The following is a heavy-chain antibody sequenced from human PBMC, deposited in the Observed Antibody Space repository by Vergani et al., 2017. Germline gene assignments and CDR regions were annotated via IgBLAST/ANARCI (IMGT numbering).Heavy chain of an antibody. CDR3: ARVSYSGSYFFFDY. V-gene: IGHV4-59*01. CDR1: GGSIRSYY. CDR2: IYNSGST. Sequence: QVQLQESGPGLVKPSETLSLTCTVSGGSIRSYYWSWIRRPPGKGLEWIGYIYNSGSTNYNPSLKSRVTISVDTSKNQLSLKLSSVTAADTAVYYCARVSYSGSYFFFDYWGQGTLVTVSS. D-gene: IGHD1-26*01. J-gene: IGHJ4*02.